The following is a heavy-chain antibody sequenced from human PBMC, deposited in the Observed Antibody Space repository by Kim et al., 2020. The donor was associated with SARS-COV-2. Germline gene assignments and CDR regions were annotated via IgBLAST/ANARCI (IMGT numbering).Heavy chain of an antibody. D-gene: IGHD3-3*01. J-gene: IGHJ5*02. CDR1: GYTFTGYY. Sequence: ASVKVSCKASGYTFTGYYMHWVRQAPGQGLEWMGRINPNSGGTNYAQKFQGRVTMTRDTSISTAYMELSRLRSGDTAVYYRARDYLQLRFLEWLSHKNNWFDPWGQGTLVTVSS. V-gene: IGHV1-2*06. CDR3: ARDYLQLRFLEWLSHKNNWFDP. CDR2: INPNSGGT.